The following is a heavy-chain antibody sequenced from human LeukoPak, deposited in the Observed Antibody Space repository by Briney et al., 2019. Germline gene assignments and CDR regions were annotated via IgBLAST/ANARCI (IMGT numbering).Heavy chain of an antibody. CDR1: GFTFSSYA. J-gene: IGHJ5*02. CDR2: ISGSGSST. Sequence: TGGSLRLSCAASGFTFSSYAMSWVRQAPGKGLEWVSAISGSGSSTYYADSVKGRFTISRDNSKNTLYLQMNSLRAEDTAVYYCAKDYSSPGRLYNWFDPWGQETLVTVSS. D-gene: IGHD6-13*01. V-gene: IGHV3-23*01. CDR3: AKDYSSPGRLYNWFDP.